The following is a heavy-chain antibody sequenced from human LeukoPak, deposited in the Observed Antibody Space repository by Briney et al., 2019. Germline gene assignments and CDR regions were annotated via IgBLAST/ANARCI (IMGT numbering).Heavy chain of an antibody. Sequence: ASVKVSCKASGYNFTGYYLHWVRQAPGQGLEWMGWINPNTGGTNYAQKFQGRVTMTRDTSISTAYMELSRLRSDDTAVYYCARFFRGYGNYYYYMDVWGKGTTVTVSS. CDR2: INPNTGGT. CDR3: ARFFRGYGNYYYYMDV. J-gene: IGHJ6*03. CDR1: GYNFTGYY. V-gene: IGHV1-2*02. D-gene: IGHD5-12*01.